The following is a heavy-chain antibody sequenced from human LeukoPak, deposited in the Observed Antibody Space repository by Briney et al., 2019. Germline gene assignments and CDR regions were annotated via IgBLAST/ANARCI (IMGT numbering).Heavy chain of an antibody. J-gene: IGHJ4*02. V-gene: IGHV3-66*01. D-gene: IGHD3-10*01. CDR1: GLTFSSHW. CDR3: AREGNYYGSGSYIGY. Sequence: GGSLRLSCAASGLTFSSHWMSWVRQAPGKGLEWVSVIYSGGSTYYADSVKGRFTISRDNSKNTLYLQMNSLRAEDTAVYYCAREGNYYGSGSYIGYWGQGTLVTVSS. CDR2: IYSGGST.